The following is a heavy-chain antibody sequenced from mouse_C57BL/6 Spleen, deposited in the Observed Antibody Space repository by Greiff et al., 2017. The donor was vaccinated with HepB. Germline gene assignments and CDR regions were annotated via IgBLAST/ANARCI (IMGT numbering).Heavy chain of an antibody. D-gene: IGHD1-1*01. V-gene: IGHV5-16*01. Sequence: EVQRVESEGGLVQPGSSMKLSCTASGFTFSDYYMAWVRQVPEKGLEWVANINYDGSSTYYLDSLKSRFIISRDNAKNILYLQMSSLKSEDTATYYCARVRGYYGSSYWYFDVWGTGTTVTVSS. CDR2: INYDGSST. J-gene: IGHJ1*03. CDR3: ARVRGYYGSSYWYFDV. CDR1: GFTFSDYY.